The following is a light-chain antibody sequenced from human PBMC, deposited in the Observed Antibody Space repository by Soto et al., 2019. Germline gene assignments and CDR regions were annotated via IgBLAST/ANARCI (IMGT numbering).Light chain of an antibody. CDR2: KAS. CDR3: QQVNSYPLT. CDR1: QTISSW. Sequence: DIQMTQSPSTLSGSVGDRVTITCRASQTISSWLAWYQQKPGKAPKLLIYKASTLKSGVPSRFSGSGSETDFTLTISSLQAEDFATYYCQQVNSYPLTFGGGTKVDIK. J-gene: IGKJ4*01. V-gene: IGKV1-5*03.